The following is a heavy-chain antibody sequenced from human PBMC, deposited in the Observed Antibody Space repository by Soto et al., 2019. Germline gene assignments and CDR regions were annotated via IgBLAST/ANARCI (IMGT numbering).Heavy chain of an antibody. D-gene: IGHD3-9*01. CDR2: ISGDGVTT. CDR1: GFPFSSYW. CDR3: AREYYRLVTGYYTDY. V-gene: IGHV3-74*01. J-gene: IGHJ4*02. Sequence: EVQLVESGGDLVQRGGSLRLSCAASGFPFSSYWMHWVRHTPGKGLDWVARISGDGVTTYYADSVTGRFTVSRDNAKNTLSLQISGLRAENTAVYYGAREYYRLVTGYYTDYWGQGTLVSVSS.